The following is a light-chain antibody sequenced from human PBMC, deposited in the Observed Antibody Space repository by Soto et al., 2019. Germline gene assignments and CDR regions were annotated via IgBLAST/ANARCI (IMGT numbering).Light chain of an antibody. Sequence: QSVLTQPASVSGSPGQSITISCTGTSSDVGSYNLVSWYQHHPGKAPKLMIYEGTKRPSGVSNRFSGSKSDNTASLTISGLQAEDEADYYCCSYAGSSTWVFGGGTKLTVL. V-gene: IGLV2-23*01. CDR3: CSYAGSSTWV. CDR1: SSDVGSYNL. CDR2: EGT. J-gene: IGLJ3*02.